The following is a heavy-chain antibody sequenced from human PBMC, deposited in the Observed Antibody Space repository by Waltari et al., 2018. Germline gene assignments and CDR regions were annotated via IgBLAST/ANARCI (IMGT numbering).Heavy chain of an antibody. CDR1: GFTFGTSW. CDR3: ARDRGWLQFDY. Sequence: EVQLVESGGGLVHPGGTLSLSCAASGFTFGTSWMNWVRQAQGRGPEWVANIKPDGSGRSYVDFVRGRFTISRDNAKGSLYLQINSLTVEDTAIYYCARDRGWLQFDYWGQGALVIVSS. D-gene: IGHD5-12*01. J-gene: IGHJ4*02. CDR2: IKPDGSGR. V-gene: IGHV3-7*04.